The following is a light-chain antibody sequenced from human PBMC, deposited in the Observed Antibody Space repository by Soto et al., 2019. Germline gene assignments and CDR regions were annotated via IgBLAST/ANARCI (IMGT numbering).Light chain of an antibody. CDR3: CSYAGSSTFYV. J-gene: IGLJ1*01. CDR1: SSDVGGYNY. V-gene: IGLV2-23*02. CDR2: DVS. Sequence: QSVLTQPASVSGPPGQSITISCTGTSSDVGGYNYVSWYQQHPGKAPKLMISDVSNRPSGVSNRFSGSKSGNTASLTISGLQAEDEADYYCCSYAGSSTFYVFGTGTKVTVL.